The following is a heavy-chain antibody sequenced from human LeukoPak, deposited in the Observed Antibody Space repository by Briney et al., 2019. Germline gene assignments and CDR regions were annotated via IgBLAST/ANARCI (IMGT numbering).Heavy chain of an antibody. J-gene: IGHJ4*02. Sequence: GTSVKVSCKASGFTFTSSAMQWVRQARGQRLEWIGWIVVGSGNTNYAQEFQERVTITRDMSTSTAYVELSSLRSEGTAVYYCAAGGPLRLGELSSFDYWGQGTLVTVSS. CDR3: AAGGPLRLGELSSFDY. CDR1: GFTFTSSA. CDR2: IVVGSGNT. V-gene: IGHV1-58*02. D-gene: IGHD3-16*02.